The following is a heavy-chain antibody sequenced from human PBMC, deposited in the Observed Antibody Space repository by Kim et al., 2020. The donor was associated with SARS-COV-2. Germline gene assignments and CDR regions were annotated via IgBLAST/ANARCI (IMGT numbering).Heavy chain of an antibody. CDR2: IWYDGSNK. CDR1: GFSFSSYG. CDR3: AKDKGKEGYNLGYFDY. Sequence: GGSLRLSCAASGFSFSSYGMHWVRQAPGKGLEWVAVIWYDGSNKYYADSVKGRFTISRDNSKNTLYLQMNSLRAEDTAVYYCAKDKGKEGYNLGYFDYWGQGTLVTVSS. D-gene: IGHD5-12*01. V-gene: IGHV3-33*06. J-gene: IGHJ4*02.